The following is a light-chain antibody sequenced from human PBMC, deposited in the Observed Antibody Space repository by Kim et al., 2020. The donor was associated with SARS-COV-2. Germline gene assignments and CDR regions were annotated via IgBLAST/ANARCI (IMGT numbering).Light chain of an antibody. V-gene: IGLV2-18*02. CDR1: SSDVGSYDR. J-gene: IGLJ3*02. Sequence: QSALTQPPSVSGSPGQSVTISCTGTSSDVGSYDRVSWYQQPPGTVPTLIIYEVTNRPSGVPDRFSGSKSGNTASLTISGLQAEDEADYYCSSYTSSSALVFGGGTKVTVL. CDR2: EVT. CDR3: SSYTSSSALV.